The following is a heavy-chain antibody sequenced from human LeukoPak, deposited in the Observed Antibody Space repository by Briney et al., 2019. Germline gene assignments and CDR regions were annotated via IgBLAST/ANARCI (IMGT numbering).Heavy chain of an antibody. D-gene: IGHD5-12*01. Sequence: GEPLKISCKGSGYSFSTYWIGWVRQMPGKGLEWMGIVYPGDSDTRYSPSFQGQVSFSADKSSSTAYLQWSSLKASDSAMYYCARGLATIDYWGQGTLVTVS. J-gene: IGHJ4*02. CDR2: VYPGDSDT. CDR3: ARGLATIDY. CDR1: GYSFSTYW. V-gene: IGHV5-51*01.